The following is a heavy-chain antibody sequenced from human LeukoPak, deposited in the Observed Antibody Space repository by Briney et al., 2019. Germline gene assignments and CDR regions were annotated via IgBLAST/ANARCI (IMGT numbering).Heavy chain of an antibody. J-gene: IGHJ4*02. CDR1: GYTFTGYY. CDR3: VTLLSNGPFDS. Sequence: PSVKVSCKASGYTFTGYYMHWVRQAPGQGLEWVGYIYPNSGDTKYAQKFQGTVNMTRDTSISTAYLELSGMGSDDTAVYYCVTLLSNGPFDSWGQGSLVTVSS. CDR2: IYPNSGDT. V-gene: IGHV1-2*02.